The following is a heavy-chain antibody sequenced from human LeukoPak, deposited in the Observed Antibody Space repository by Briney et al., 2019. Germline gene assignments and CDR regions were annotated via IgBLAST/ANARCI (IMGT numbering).Heavy chain of an antibody. CDR2: ISGSGGST. CDR3: ARDLSITIFGVVRPSYNWFDP. J-gene: IGHJ5*02. CDR1: GFTFSSYA. Sequence: GGSLRLSCAASGFTFSSYAMSWVRQAPGKGLEWVSAISGSGGSTYYADSVKGRFTISRDNSKNTLYLQMNSLRAEDTAVYYCARDLSITIFGVVRPSYNWFDPWGQGTLVTVSS. V-gene: IGHV3-23*01. D-gene: IGHD3-3*01.